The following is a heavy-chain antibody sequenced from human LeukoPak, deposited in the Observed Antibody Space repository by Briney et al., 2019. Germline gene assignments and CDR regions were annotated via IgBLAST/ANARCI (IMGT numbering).Heavy chain of an antibody. CDR2: IKQDASQE. Sequence: GSLRLSCAASGFTFSSYWMSWVRQAPGKGPEWVAHIKQDASQEDHVDSVKGRFTISRDNAKNSLYLQMNSSRAEDTAVYYCARGVVYPTWSGPHWSDYWGQGTLVTVSS. CDR3: ARGVVYPTWSGPHWSDY. J-gene: IGHJ4*02. D-gene: IGHD3-3*01. CDR1: GFTFSSYW. V-gene: IGHV3-7*01.